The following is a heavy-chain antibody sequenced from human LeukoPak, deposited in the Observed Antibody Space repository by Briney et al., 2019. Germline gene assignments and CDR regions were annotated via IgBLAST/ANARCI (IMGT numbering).Heavy chain of an antibody. CDR1: GFTFSSYA. D-gene: IGHD3-22*01. Sequence: PGGSLRLSCAASGFTFSSYAMSWVRQAPGKGLEWVSAISGSGGYTYYADSVKGRVAISRDNSKNTLYLQMNSLRAEDTAVYYCAKDGGYYDSSGYLDYWGQGTLVTVSS. CDR2: ISGSGGYT. V-gene: IGHV3-23*01. CDR3: AKDGGYYDSSGYLDY. J-gene: IGHJ4*02.